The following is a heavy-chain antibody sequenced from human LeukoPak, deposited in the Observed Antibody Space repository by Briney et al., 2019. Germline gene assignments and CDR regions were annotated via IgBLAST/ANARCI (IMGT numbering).Heavy chain of an antibody. CDR2: IYTSGST. D-gene: IGHD6-13*01. CDR3: AAGLAAARPFDY. Sequence: PSETLSLTCTVSGGSISSYYWSWIRQPAGKGLEWIGRIYTSGSTNYNPSLKSRVTMSVDTSKNQFSLQLSSVTAADTALYYCAAGLAAARPFDYWGQGTLVPVSS. J-gene: IGHJ4*02. CDR1: GGSISSYY. V-gene: IGHV4-4*07.